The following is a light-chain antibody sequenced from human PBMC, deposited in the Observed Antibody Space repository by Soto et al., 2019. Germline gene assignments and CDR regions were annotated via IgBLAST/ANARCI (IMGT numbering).Light chain of an antibody. Sequence: DILLTQSPSILSASVGDRVTISCRASQSINKWLAWYQHKPGKAPNLLIYEVSTLHSGVPSRFSGSGSGTEFTLTISSLRPDDFATYYCQHYSGDRATFGQGTKVEI. V-gene: IGKV1-5*03. CDR2: EVS. CDR1: QSINKW. J-gene: IGKJ1*01. CDR3: QHYSGDRAT.